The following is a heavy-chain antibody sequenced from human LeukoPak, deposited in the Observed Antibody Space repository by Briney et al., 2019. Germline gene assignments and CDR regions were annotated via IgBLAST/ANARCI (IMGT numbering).Heavy chain of an antibody. Sequence: SETLSLTCTVSGGSMSTYYWTWIRQPPGKGLVWIGFIYYTGSTNYNPSLKSRVTISVDTSKNQFSLKLSSVTAADTAVYYCAGMRITTPTVRTLDYWGQGTLVTVSS. CDR3: AGMRITTPTVRTLDY. CDR1: GGSMSTYY. D-gene: IGHD1-14*01. CDR2: IYYTGST. J-gene: IGHJ4*02. V-gene: IGHV4-59*01.